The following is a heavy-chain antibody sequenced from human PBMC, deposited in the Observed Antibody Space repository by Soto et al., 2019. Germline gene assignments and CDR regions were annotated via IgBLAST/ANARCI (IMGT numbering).Heavy chain of an antibody. V-gene: IGHV4-34*01. CDR2: INDRGST. D-gene: IGHD6-19*01. CDR3: AGRRGSGWYYFDS. J-gene: IGHJ4*02. Sequence: QAQLHQWGAGLFKPSESLSLTCAVSGGSFRGYYWSWVRQSPGKGLEWIGEINDRGSTTYITSLQSRCSISVDTSNNQFPVQLNSVTAADTAIYDSAGRRGSGWYYFDSWGQATLVTVSS. CDR1: GGSFRGYY.